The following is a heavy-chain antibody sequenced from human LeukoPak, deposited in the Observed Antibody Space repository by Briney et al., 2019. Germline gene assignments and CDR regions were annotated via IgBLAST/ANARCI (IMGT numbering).Heavy chain of an antibody. CDR3: ARDDDYYWYFDL. Sequence: TSETLSLTCAVYGGSFSGYYWSWIRQSPGKGLEWIGEINHSGSTNYNPSLKSRVTISVDTSKNQFSLKLSSVTAADTAVYYCARDDDYYWYFDLWGRGTLVTVSS. D-gene: IGHD1-1*01. V-gene: IGHV4-34*01. CDR1: GGSFSGYY. J-gene: IGHJ2*01. CDR2: INHSGST.